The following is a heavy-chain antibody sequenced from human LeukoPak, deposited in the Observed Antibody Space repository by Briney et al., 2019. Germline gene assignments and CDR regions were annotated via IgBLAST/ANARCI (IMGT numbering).Heavy chain of an antibody. V-gene: IGHV1-2*02. CDR3: ARTKLPVYGTFDY. CDR1: GYSFTDYY. J-gene: IGHJ4*02. D-gene: IGHD4-17*01. Sequence: ASVKVSCKTSGYSFTDYYMHWVRQAPGQGLEWMGWINPNSGGTNYAQKFQGRVTMTRDTSISTAYMELSRLRSDDTAVYYCARTKLPVYGTFDYWGQGTLVTVSS. CDR2: INPNSGGT.